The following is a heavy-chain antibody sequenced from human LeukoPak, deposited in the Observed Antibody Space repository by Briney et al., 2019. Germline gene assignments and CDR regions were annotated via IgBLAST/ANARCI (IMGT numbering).Heavy chain of an antibody. CDR1: GGSISSYY. J-gene: IGHJ5*02. D-gene: IGHD6-6*01. Sequence: SETLSLTCTVSGGSISSYYWSWIRQPPGKGLEWIGYIYYSGSTNYNPSLKSRVIISVDTSKNQFSLKLSSVTAADTAVYYCARHKGSSSFWFDPWGQGTLVTVSS. CDR3: ARHKGSSSFWFDP. V-gene: IGHV4-59*08. CDR2: IYYSGST.